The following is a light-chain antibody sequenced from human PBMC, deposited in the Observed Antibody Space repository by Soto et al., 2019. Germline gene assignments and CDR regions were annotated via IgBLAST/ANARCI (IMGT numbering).Light chain of an antibody. CDR1: QGISSY. CDR3: QQLNSYPPYT. J-gene: IGKJ2*01. CDR2: GAS. V-gene: IGKV1-9*01. Sequence: IQLTQSPSSLSASVGDRVTITCRASQGISSYLAWYQQKPGKAPQLLIYGASTLQSGVPSRFSGSGSGTDFTLTISSLQPEDFATYYCQQLNSYPPYTFGQGTKLXIK.